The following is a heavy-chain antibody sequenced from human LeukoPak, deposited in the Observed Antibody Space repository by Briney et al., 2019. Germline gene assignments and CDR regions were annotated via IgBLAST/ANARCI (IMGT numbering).Heavy chain of an antibody. CDR2: IYYSGST. CDR3: GRVRIGEIDY. CDR1: GGSISSSSYY. D-gene: IGHD3-3*01. Sequence: SETLSLTCTVSGGSISSSSYYWGWIRQPPGKGLEWIVSIYYSGSTYYNPSLKSRVTISVDTSKNQFSLKLSSVTAADTAVYYCGRVRIGEIDYWGQGTLVTVSS. V-gene: IGHV4-39*07. J-gene: IGHJ4*02.